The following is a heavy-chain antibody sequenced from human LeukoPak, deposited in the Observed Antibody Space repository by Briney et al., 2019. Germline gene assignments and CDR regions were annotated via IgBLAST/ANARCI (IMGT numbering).Heavy chain of an antibody. D-gene: IGHD1-20*01. CDR3: ARDEFDNWNYSYVDV. CDR1: GGTFSSYA. V-gene: IGHV1-46*01. Sequence: GASVKVSCKASGGTFSSYAINWVRQAPGQGLEWMGIINPSGGSTSYAQKFQGRVTMTRDMSTSTVYMELSSLRSEDTAVYYCARDEFDNWNYSYVDVWGKGTTVTVSS. J-gene: IGHJ6*03. CDR2: INPSGGST.